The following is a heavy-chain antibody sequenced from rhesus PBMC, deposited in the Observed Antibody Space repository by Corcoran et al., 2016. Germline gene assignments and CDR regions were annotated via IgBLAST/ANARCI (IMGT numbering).Heavy chain of an antibody. CDR3: ASLGSGNDY. J-gene: IGHJ4*01. V-gene: IGHV4-122*02. D-gene: IGHD6-25*01. Sequence: QLQLQESGPGLVKPSETLSLTCAVSGYSISSGYGWSWIRQPPGKGLEWIGYISYGGSTSYHPSLNSRVTISRDTSKNQFSLKLSSVTAADTAVYYCASLGSGNDYWGQGVLVTVSS. CDR2: ISYGGST. CDR1: GYSISSGYG.